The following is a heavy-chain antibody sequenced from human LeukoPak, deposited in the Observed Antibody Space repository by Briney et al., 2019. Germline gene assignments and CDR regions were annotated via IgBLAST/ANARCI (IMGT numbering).Heavy chain of an antibody. CDR1: GFTFDDYG. V-gene: IGHV3-20*04. CDR2: INWNGGST. D-gene: IGHD3-10*02. Sequence: GGSLRLSCAASGFTFDDYGMSWVRQAPGKGLEWVSDINWNGGSTGYADSVKGRFTISRDNAKNSLYLQMNSLRAEDPALYYWARDSSTLGSGGYFDDWGQGTLVTVSS. J-gene: IGHJ4*02. CDR3: ARDSSTLGSGGYFDD.